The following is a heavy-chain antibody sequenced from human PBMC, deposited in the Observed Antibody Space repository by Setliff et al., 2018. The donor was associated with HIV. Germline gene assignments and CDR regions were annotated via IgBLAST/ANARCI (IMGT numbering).Heavy chain of an antibody. CDR3: AREAYDVLTPHAHIDY. D-gene: IGHD3-9*01. J-gene: IGHJ4*02. CDR1: GFTFDDFG. V-gene: IGHV3-20*04. Sequence: GGSLRLSCAASGFTFDDFGMTWVRQRPGKGLEWVSGINWNGAITGYADSMKGRFTISRDNAKNSLHLQMNSLRAEDAAFYYCAREAYDVLTPHAHIDYWGQGVLVTVSS. CDR2: INWNGAIT.